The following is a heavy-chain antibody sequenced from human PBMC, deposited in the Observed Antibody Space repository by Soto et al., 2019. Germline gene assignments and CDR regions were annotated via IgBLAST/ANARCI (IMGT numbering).Heavy chain of an antibody. J-gene: IGHJ6*02. D-gene: IGHD2-2*02. CDR1: GGSISSSSYY. V-gene: IGHV4-39*01. CDR3: AGSFDCSSTSCYTHDYYYYGMDV. CDR2: IYYSGST. Sequence: SETLSLTCTVSGGSISSSSYYWGWIRQPPGKGLEWIGSIYYSGSTYYNPSLKSRVTISVDTSKNQFSLKLSSVTAADTAVYCCAGSFDCSSTSCYTHDYYYYGMDVWGQGTTVTVSS.